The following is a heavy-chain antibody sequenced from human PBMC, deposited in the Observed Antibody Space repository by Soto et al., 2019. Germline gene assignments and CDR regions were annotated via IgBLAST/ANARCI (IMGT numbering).Heavy chain of an antibody. J-gene: IGHJ5*02. D-gene: IGHD2-15*01. CDR1: GFTFSSYY. CDR3: ARGGYCSGGSCSNWFDP. Sequence: GGSLRLSCAASGFTFSSYYMHWVRQATGKGLEWVSATGTAGDTYYPGSVKGRFTISRENAKNSLYLQMNSLRAGDTAVYYCARGGYCSGGSCSNWFDPWGQGTLVTVSS. CDR2: TGTAGDT. V-gene: IGHV3-13*01.